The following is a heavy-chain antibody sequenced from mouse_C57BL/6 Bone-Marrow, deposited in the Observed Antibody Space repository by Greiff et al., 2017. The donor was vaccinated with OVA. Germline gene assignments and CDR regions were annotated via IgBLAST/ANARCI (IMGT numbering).Heavy chain of an antibody. D-gene: IGHD2-4*01. CDR3: SEDSAVYYCVYDYDVGLFAY. Sequence: QVQLKQSGPELARPWASVTISCQAFYTFSSRVHFAIRDTNYWMQWVKQRPGQGLEWIGAIYPGNGDTSYNQKFKGKATLTADKSSSTAYMQLSSLTSEDSAVYYCVYDYDVGLFAYWGQGTLVTVSA. CDR1: YTFSSRVH. V-gene: IGHV1-87*01. J-gene: IGHJ3*01. CDR2: GQGLEWIG.